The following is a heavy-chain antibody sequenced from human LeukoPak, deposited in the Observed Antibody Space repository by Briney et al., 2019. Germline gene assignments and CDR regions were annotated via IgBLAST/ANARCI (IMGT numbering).Heavy chain of an antibody. J-gene: IGHJ4*02. D-gene: IGHD1-26*01. CDR1: GFTFSSYA. Sequence: GGSLRLSCAASGFTFSSYAMHWVRQAPGKGLEWVAVISYDGSNKYYADSVKGRFTISRDNSKNTLYLQMNSLRAEDTAVYYCAKTMVGATTSDYWGQGTLVTVSS. CDR2: ISYDGSNK. V-gene: IGHV3-30*18. CDR3: AKTMVGATTSDY.